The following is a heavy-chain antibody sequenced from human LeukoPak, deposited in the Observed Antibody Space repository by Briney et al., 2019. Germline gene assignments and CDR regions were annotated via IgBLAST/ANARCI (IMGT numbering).Heavy chain of an antibody. CDR2: ISSSSSTI. CDR3: ARDRWGYSYGGD. CDR1: GASFSDYY. Sequence: LSLTCAVYGASFSDYYWSFIRQPPGKGLEWVSYISSSSSTIYYADSVKGRFTISRDNAKNSLYLQMNRLRAEDAAVYYCARDRWGYSYGGDWGQGTLVTVSS. D-gene: IGHD5-18*01. J-gene: IGHJ4*02. V-gene: IGHV3-11*04.